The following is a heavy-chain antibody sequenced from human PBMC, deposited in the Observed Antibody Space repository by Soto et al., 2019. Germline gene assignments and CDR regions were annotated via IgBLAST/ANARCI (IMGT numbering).Heavy chain of an antibody. V-gene: IGHV3-7*04. CDR1: AFTFKSYL. CDR3: ARGDYYDVSGPFSDAFDV. J-gene: IGHJ3*01. Sequence: GGALRLSCTASAFTFKSYLMSWVRQAPGKGLERVTNIKPDGSEKFYVDSLKGRFALSRDNAKNSLYLQMNSLRTEDTAVYYCARGDYYDVSGPFSDAFDVWGQGTMVTVSS. CDR2: IKPDGSEK. D-gene: IGHD3-22*01.